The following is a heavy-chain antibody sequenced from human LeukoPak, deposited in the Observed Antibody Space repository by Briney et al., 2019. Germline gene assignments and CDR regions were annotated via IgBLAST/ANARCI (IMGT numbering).Heavy chain of an antibody. CDR2: IGGSGGST. CDR1: GFTFSSYA. Sequence: PGGTLRLSCSASGFTFSSYAMSWVRQAPGKGLVWVSDIGGSGGSTYYADSVKGRFTISRDNSENTLYLQMNSLRAEDTAVYYCAKAEMATIGGNFDYWGQGTLVTVSS. CDR3: AKAEMATIGGNFDY. J-gene: IGHJ4*02. D-gene: IGHD5-24*01. V-gene: IGHV3-23*01.